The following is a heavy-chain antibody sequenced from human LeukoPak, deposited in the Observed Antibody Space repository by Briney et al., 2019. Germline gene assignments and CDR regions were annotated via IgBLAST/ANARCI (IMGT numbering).Heavy chain of an antibody. CDR1: GFTFSSYA. V-gene: IGHV3-23*01. Sequence: PGGFLRLSCAASGFTFSSYAMSWVRQAPGKGLEWVSVISGSGGSTYYADSVKGRSTISRDNSKNTLHLQINSLRADDTAVYYCAKDLLRKEYYFDYWGQGTLVTVSS. CDR2: ISGSGGST. CDR3: AKDLLRKEYYFDY. J-gene: IGHJ4*02. D-gene: IGHD3-10*01.